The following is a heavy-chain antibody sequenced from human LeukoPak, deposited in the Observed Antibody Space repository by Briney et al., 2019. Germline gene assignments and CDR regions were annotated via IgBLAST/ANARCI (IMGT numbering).Heavy chain of an antibody. CDR2: INPNSGGT. D-gene: IGHD6-13*01. V-gene: IGHV1-2*06. CDR1: RYTFTGYY. J-gene: IGHJ4*02. Sequence: ASVKVSCKASRYTFTGYYMHWVRQAPGQGLEWMGRINPNSGGTNYAQKFQGRVTMTRDTSISTAYMELSRLRSDDTAVYYCARDPPRFIAAAGTNFDYWGQGTLVTVSS. CDR3: ARDPPRFIAAAGTNFDY.